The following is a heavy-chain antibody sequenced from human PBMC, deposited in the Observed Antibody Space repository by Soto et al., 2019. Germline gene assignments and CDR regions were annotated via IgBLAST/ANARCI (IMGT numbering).Heavy chain of an antibody. CDR2: IIPIFGTT. D-gene: IGHD3-22*01. Sequence: QVQLVQSGAEVKEPGSAVKVSCKAPADSFSSYGISWVRQAPGQGLEWMGGIIPIFGTTNYAEKFQGRVTITADESTNTAYMELSSLRSEDTALYYCARDLSRGITMIALEIHYWGQGTLVTVSS. CDR1: ADSFSSYG. V-gene: IGHV1-69*01. J-gene: IGHJ4*02. CDR3: ARDLSRGITMIALEIHY.